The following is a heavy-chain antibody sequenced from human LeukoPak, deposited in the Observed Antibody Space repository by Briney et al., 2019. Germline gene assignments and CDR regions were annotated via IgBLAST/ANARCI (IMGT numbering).Heavy chain of an antibody. Sequence: PGGSLRLSCAASGFTFSDYYMSWVRQAPGKGLEWVANIKQDGSEKYYVDSVKGRFTISRDNAKNSLYLQMNSLRAEDTAVYYCARETYYYGSGSYYNGLFDYWGQGTLVTVSS. CDR3: ARETYYYGSGSYYNGLFDY. CDR1: GFTFSDYY. CDR2: IKQDGSEK. V-gene: IGHV3-7*01. D-gene: IGHD3-10*01. J-gene: IGHJ4*02.